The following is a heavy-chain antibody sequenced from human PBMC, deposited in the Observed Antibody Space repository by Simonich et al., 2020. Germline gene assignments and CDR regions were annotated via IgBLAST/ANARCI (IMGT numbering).Heavy chain of an antibody. CDR1: GFTFSSYS. J-gene: IGHJ4*02. Sequence: GGGLVKPGGSLRLSCAASGFTFSSYSMNWVRQAPGKGLDWVSSISSSSIYIYYADSVKGRFTISRDNAKNSLYLQMNSLRAEDTAVYYCARDTSYYGSGSYYFDYWGQGTLVTVSS. V-gene: IGHV3-21*01. CDR3: ARDTSYYGSGSYYFDY. CDR2: ISSSSIYI. D-gene: IGHD3-10*01.